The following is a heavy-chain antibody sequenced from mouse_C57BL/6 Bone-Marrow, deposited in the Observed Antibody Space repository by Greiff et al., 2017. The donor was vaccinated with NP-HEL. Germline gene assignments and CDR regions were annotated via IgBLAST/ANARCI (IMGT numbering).Heavy chain of an antibody. CDR1: GFTFSSYA. D-gene: IGHD2-4*01. V-gene: IGHV5-4*01. CDR2: ISDGGSYT. CDR3: ARGYYDYFAY. Sequence: EVHLVESGGGLVKPGGSLKLSCAASGFTFSSYAMSWVRQTPEKRLEWVATISDGGSYTYYPDNVKGRFTISRDNAKNNLYLQMSHLKSEDTAMYYCARGYYDYFAYWGQGTLVTVSA. J-gene: IGHJ3*01.